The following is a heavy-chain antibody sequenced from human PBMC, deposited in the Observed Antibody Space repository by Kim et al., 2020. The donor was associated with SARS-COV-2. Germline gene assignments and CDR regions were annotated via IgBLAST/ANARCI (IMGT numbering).Heavy chain of an antibody. V-gene: IGHV3-13*04. J-gene: IGHJ3*01. CDR3: LREMGPGARAFDL. CDR2: IGTAGDP. Sequence: GGSLRLSCAASGFTCSDYEMHWVRQTTGKGLEWVSAIGTAGDPHYHGSVKGRFLISRERSTNCIYLQMNSLRAGDTAVYYCLREMGPGARAFDLWGQGAMVTVSS. D-gene: IGHD1-26*01. CDR1: GFTCSDYE.